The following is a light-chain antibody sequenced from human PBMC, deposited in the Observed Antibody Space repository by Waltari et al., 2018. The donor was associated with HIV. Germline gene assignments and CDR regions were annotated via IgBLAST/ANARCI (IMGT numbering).Light chain of an antibody. CDR1: DKNVGNEG. CDR3: SAWDSSLSEWV. Sequence: AGLTQPSSVSKGLGQNVTLTCTGHDKNVGNEGAGWLLRHEGHPPEVLSYRGGARPAGISQKYSASRSGNTASLTITGLRVDDEAVYYCSAWDSSLSEWVFGGGTKLTVL. J-gene: IGLJ3*02. CDR2: RGG. V-gene: IGLV10-54*01.